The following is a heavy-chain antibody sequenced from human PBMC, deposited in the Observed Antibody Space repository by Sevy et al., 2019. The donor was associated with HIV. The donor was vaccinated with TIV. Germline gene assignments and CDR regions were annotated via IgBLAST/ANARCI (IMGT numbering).Heavy chain of an antibody. CDR3: AKDIDSSGYYYFDY. V-gene: IGHV3-23*01. CDR1: GFSFSSYA. D-gene: IGHD6-19*01. CDR2: FSGSGGST. Sequence: GGSLRLSCAASGFSFSSYAMSWVRQAPGKGLEWVSGFSGSGGSTYYADSVKGRFTISRDNSKNTLYLQMNSLRAEDTSLYYCAKDIDSSGYYYFDYWGQGTLVTVSS. J-gene: IGHJ4*02.